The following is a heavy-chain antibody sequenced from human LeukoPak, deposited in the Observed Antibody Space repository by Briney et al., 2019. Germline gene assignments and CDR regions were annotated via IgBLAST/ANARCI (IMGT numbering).Heavy chain of an antibody. V-gene: IGHV3-74*01. CDR1: GFTFSSYW. CDR3: ARDAFIAAAGTGSMDV. CDR2: INSDGSST. Sequence: GGSLRLSCAASGFTFSSYWMHWVRQAAGKGLVWVSRINSDGSSTSYADSVKGRFTISRDNSKNTLYLQMNSLRAEDTAVYYCARDAFIAAAGTGSMDVWGQGTTVTVSS. D-gene: IGHD6-13*01. J-gene: IGHJ6*02.